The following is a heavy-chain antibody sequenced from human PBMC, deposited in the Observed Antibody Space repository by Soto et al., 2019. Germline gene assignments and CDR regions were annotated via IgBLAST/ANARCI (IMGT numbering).Heavy chain of an antibody. CDR1: GYTFTSDY. V-gene: IGHV1-46*03. D-gene: IGHD2-21*02. Sequence: QVQLVQSGAEVKKPGASVKVSCKASGYTFTSDYMNWVRQAPGQGLEWLGTINPSGGYTTYAQRFLGRVTMTRDTSTSTVHRGLGSLTSEDPAVYYCARGGGIVVVTAPYDPWGQGTLVTVSP. J-gene: IGHJ5*02. CDR2: INPSGGYT. CDR3: ARGGGIVVVTAPYDP.